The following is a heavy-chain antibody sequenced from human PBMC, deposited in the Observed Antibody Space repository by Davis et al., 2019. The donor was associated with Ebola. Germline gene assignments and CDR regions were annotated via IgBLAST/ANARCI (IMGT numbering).Heavy chain of an antibody. Sequence: AASVQVSCKASGYTFTSYAMHWVRQAPGQRLEWMGWINAGNGNTKYSQKFQGRVTITRDTSASTAYMELSSLRSEDTAVYYCAREVHDYGDYLFDYWGQGTLVTVSS. CDR2: INAGNGNT. V-gene: IGHV1-3*01. D-gene: IGHD4-17*01. CDR1: GYTFTSYA. J-gene: IGHJ4*02. CDR3: AREVHDYGDYLFDY.